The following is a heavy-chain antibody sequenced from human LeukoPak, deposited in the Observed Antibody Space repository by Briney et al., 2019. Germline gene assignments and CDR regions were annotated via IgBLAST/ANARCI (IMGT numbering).Heavy chain of an antibody. CDR1: GFTFSSYS. J-gene: IGHJ4*02. D-gene: IGHD3-9*01. Sequence: GGSLRLSCAASGFTFSSYSMNWVRQAPGKGLEWVSAISGSGGSTYYADSVKGRFTISRDNSKNTLYLQMNSLRAEDTAVYYCAKVTRDILTGYYNHYFDYWGQGTLVTVSS. CDR2: ISGSGGST. CDR3: AKVTRDILTGYYNHYFDY. V-gene: IGHV3-23*01.